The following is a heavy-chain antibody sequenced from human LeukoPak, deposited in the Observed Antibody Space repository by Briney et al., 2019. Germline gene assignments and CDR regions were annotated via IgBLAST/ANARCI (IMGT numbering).Heavy chain of an antibody. J-gene: IGHJ4*02. V-gene: IGHV1-2*02. CDR1: GYTFTDYY. CDR3: ARANFLYCSSSTCHFDY. Sequence: GASVKVSCKASGYTFTDYYMHRVRQAPGQGFEWMGWINPNDGDTNYAQKFQGRVTMTRDTSISTAHMEVSRLRSDDTAVYYCARANFLYCSSSTCHFDYWGQGTLVTVSS. D-gene: IGHD2-2*01. CDR2: INPNDGDT.